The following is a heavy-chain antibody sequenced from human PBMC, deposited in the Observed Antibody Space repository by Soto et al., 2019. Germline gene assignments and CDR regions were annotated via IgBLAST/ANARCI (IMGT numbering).Heavy chain of an antibody. CDR2: ISGSGGST. D-gene: IGHD3-22*01. Sequence: LRLSCAASGFTFSSYAMSWVRQAPGKGLEWVSAISGSGGSTYYADSVKGRFTISRDNSKNTLYLQMNGLRAEDTAVYYCAKDLYYYDSSGYSEWFDPWGQGTLVTVSS. CDR3: AKDLYYYDSSGYSEWFDP. V-gene: IGHV3-23*01. J-gene: IGHJ5*02. CDR1: GFTFSSYA.